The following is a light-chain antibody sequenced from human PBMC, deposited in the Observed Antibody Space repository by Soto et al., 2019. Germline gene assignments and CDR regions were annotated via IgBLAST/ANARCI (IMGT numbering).Light chain of an antibody. V-gene: IGLV2-8*01. Sequence: QSALTQPPSASESPGQSVTISCTGASSDVGGYNFVSWYQHHPGKAPRLMIYDVTQRPSGVPDRFSGSKSGNTASLTVSGLQVDDEAYYYCSSYAGSSIPVAFGGGTQLTVL. J-gene: IGLJ2*01. CDR2: DVT. CDR1: SSDVGGYNF. CDR3: SSYAGSSIPVA.